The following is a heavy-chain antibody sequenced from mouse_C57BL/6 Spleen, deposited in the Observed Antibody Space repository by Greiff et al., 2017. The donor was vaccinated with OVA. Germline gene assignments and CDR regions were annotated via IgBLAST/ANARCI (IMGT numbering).Heavy chain of an antibody. CDR3: AREGGYGSWFAY. D-gene: IGHD1-2*01. Sequence: EVKLVESEGGLVQPGSSMKLSCTASGFTFSDYYMAWVRQVPEKGLEWVANINFDGSSTYYLDSLKSRFIISRDNAKNILYLQMSSLKSEDTATYYCAREGGYGSWFAYWGQGTLVTVSA. CDR1: GFTFSDYY. J-gene: IGHJ3*01. V-gene: IGHV5-16*01. CDR2: INFDGSST.